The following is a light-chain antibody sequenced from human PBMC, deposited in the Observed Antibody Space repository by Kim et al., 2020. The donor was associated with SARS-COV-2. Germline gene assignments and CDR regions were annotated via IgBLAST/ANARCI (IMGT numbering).Light chain of an antibody. Sequence: VSTGQTDSITCSGDKLGDKYACWYQQKPGQSPVLVIYQDSKRPSGIPERFSGSNSGNTATLTISGTQAMDEADYYCQAWDSTHVVFGGGTKLTVL. CDR2: QDS. J-gene: IGLJ2*01. CDR1: KLGDKY. CDR3: QAWDSTHVV. V-gene: IGLV3-1*01.